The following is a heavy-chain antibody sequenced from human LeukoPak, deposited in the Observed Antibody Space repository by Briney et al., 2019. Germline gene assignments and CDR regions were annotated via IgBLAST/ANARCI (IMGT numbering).Heavy chain of an antibody. D-gene: IGHD4/OR15-4a*01. CDR3: ALGARDDAFDI. Sequence: GESLQISCKGSGYSFTSYWIGWVRPLPGKGLEWMGIIYPGDSDTRYSPSFQGQVTISADKSISTAYLQWSSLKASDTAMYYCALGARDDAFDIWGQGTMVTVSS. J-gene: IGHJ3*02. CDR2: IYPGDSDT. V-gene: IGHV5-51*01. CDR1: GYSFTSYW.